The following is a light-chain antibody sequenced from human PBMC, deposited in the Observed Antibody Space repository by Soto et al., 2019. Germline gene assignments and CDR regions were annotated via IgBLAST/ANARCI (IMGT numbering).Light chain of an antibody. CDR1: SSDIGGYHY. CDR3: SSYAGSSNV. Sequence: QSALTQPPSASGSPGQSVTISCTGTSSDIGGYHYVSWYQQHPGKAPKFMIYEVSKRPSGVPDRFSGSKSGNTASLTVSGLQAEDEADYYCSSYAGSSNVFGTGTKLTVL. V-gene: IGLV2-8*01. J-gene: IGLJ1*01. CDR2: EVS.